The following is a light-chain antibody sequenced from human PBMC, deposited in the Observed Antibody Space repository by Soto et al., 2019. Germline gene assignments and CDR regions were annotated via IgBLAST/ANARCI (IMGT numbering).Light chain of an antibody. CDR3: QQYYLIPHT. V-gene: IGKV4-1*01. CDR2: WAS. J-gene: IGKJ2*01. Sequence: DIVMTQSPDSLAVSLGERASINCKSSQSVLYNSNNYNYLAWYQQKPGQPPKLLIYWASTRESGVPDRFSGSGSGTDFTLTICSLQAEDVAVYYCQQYYLIPHTFGQGTKLEIK. CDR1: QSVLYNSNNYNY.